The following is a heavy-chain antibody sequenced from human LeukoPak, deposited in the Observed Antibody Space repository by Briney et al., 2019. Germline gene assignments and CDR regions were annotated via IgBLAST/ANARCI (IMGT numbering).Heavy chain of an antibody. CDR3: AKDQEVDIVATRFDY. J-gene: IGHJ4*02. Sequence: GGSLRLSCAASGFTFSSYGMHWVRQAPGKGLEWVAVISYDGSNKYYADSVKGRFTISRDNSKNTLYLQMNSLRAEDTAVYYCAKDQEVDIVATRFDYWGQGTLVTVSS. V-gene: IGHV3-30*18. CDR2: ISYDGSNK. CDR1: GFTFSSYG. D-gene: IGHD5-12*01.